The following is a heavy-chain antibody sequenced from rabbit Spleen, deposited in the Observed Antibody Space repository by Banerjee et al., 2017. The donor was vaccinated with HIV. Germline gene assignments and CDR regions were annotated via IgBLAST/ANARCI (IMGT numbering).Heavy chain of an antibody. CDR1: GIDFSSGYD. Sequence: QQLVESGGGLVKPGTSLTLTCTASGIDFSSGYDMCWVRQTPGKGLEWIACIYSDSGGTTYYANWAKGRFTISKISSATVTLQMTSLTVADTATYFCARDSAGREDFNLWGPGTLVTVS. CDR3: ARDSAGREDFNL. V-gene: IGHV1S40*01. CDR2: IYSDSGGTT. J-gene: IGHJ4*01. D-gene: IGHD4-2*01.